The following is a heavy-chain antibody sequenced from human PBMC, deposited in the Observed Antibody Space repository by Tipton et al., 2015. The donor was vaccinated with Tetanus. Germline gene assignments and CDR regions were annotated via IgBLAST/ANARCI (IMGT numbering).Heavy chain of an antibody. CDR2: IYPDDSDT. D-gene: IGHD5-24*01. Sequence: QLVQSGPEVKKPGESLKIPCKGSGYTLTRYWIGWVRQMPGKGLEWMGIIYPDDSDTKYSPSFQGQVTISIDKSITTAYLQWSSLKASDTAMYYCARRLGPYTRDQIWHFDLWGRGTQVTVSS. V-gene: IGHV5-51*01. CDR1: GYTLTRYW. CDR3: ARRLGPYTRDQIWHFDL. J-gene: IGHJ2*01.